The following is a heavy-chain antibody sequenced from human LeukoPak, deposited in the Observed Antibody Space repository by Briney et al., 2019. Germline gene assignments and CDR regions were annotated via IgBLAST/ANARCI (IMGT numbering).Heavy chain of an antibody. V-gene: IGHV3-13*01. CDR2: IGTAGDT. CDR1: GFTFSSYD. Sequence: GGSLRLSCAASGFTFSSYDMHWVRQATGKGLEWVSAIGTAGDTYYPGSVKGRFTISRENAKNSLYLQMNSLRAGDTAVYYCARIKRYCSSTSCSYGMDVWGQGTTVTVSS. J-gene: IGHJ6*02. D-gene: IGHD2-2*01. CDR3: ARIKRYCSSTSCSYGMDV.